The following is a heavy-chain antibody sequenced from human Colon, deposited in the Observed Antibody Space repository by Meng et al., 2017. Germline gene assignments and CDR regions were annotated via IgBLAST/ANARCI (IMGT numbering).Heavy chain of an antibody. D-gene: IGHD2-15*01. CDR3: ARESADGGSFDL. J-gene: IGHJ4*02. V-gene: IGHV1-2*06. Sequence: QVQLVQSGAEVKKPRVSLTVSCTSSGYTLYIHWVRLRPGEGLEWMGRINPRTGDTKSAQSFQGRVTMTRDTSTTTFSMDLRSLTTDDSAIYFCARESADGGSFDLWGQGTLVTVSS. CDR1: GYTLY. CDR2: INPRTGDT.